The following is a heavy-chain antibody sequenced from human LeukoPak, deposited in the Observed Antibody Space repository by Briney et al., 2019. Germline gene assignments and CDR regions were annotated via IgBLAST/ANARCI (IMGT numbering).Heavy chain of an antibody. V-gene: IGHV4-39*01. CDR2: IYYSGST. CDR1: GGSISSSSYY. CDR3: ARRRQQLPNYYYYGMDV. D-gene: IGHD6-13*01. J-gene: IGHJ6*02. Sequence: SETLSLTCTVSGGSISSSSYYWGWIRQPPGKGLEWIGSIYYSGSTYYNPSLKSRVTISVDTSKNQFSLKLSSVTAADTAVYYCARRRQQLPNYYYYGMDVWGQGTTVTVSS.